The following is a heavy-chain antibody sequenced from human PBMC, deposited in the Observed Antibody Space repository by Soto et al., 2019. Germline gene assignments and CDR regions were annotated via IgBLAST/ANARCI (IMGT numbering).Heavy chain of an antibody. CDR2: ISSSSSYI. J-gene: IGHJ6*03. Sequence: PGGSLRLSCAASGFTFSSYSMNWVRQAPGKGLEWVLSISSSSSYIYYADSVKGRFTISRDNAKNSLYLQMNSLRAEDTAVYYCARDETVTTFTMLYYYMDVWGKGTTVTVSS. CDR1: GFTFSSYS. CDR3: ARDETVTTFTMLYYYMDV. V-gene: IGHV3-21*01. D-gene: IGHD4-17*01.